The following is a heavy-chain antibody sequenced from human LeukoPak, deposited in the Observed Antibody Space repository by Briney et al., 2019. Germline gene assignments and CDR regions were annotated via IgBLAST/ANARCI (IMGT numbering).Heavy chain of an antibody. J-gene: IGHJ4*02. CDR2: IWSDGSKK. Sequence: GRSLRLSCAASGFAFRNYGMHWVRQAPGKGLEWVAIIWSDGSKKYYADSVKGRFTISRDDSKNTVSLQMNSLRVEDAALYYCVPLPAGNFPGFDYWGQGTRVTVSS. CDR3: VPLPAGNFPGFDY. V-gene: IGHV3-33*01. D-gene: IGHD1-7*01. CDR1: GFAFRNYG.